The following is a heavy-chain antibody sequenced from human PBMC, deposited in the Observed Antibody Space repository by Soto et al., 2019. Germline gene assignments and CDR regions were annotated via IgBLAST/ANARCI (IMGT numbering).Heavy chain of an antibody. V-gene: IGHV4-34*01. CDR1: GGSFSGYY. Sequence: PSETLSLTCAVYGGSFSGYYWSWIRQPPGKGLEWIGEINHSGSTNYNPSLKSRVTISVDASKNQFSLKLSSVTAADTAVYYCARGGNTAFDYWGQGTLVTVSS. J-gene: IGHJ4*02. CDR2: INHSGST. CDR3: ARGGNTAFDY. D-gene: IGHD5-18*01.